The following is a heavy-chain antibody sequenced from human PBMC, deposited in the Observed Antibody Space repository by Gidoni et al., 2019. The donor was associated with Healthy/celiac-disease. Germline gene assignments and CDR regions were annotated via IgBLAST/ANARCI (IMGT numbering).Heavy chain of an antibody. CDR1: GFAFGSDA. J-gene: IGHJ3*02. D-gene: IGHD3-22*01. CDR3: ANPNRGSGYYVGDAFDI. Sequence: EVQLLESGGGLVQPGWSLRHSCPACGFAFGSDAMSWVREAPGQGLEWVSAISGSGGSTYYADAVKGRFTISRDNSKNTLYLQMNSLRAEDTAVYYCANPNRGSGYYVGDAFDIWGQGTMVTVSS. CDR2: ISGSGGST. V-gene: IGHV3-23*01.